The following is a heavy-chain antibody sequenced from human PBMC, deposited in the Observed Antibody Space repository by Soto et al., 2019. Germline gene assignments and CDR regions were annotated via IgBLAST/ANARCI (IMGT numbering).Heavy chain of an antibody. CDR2: ISYDGSNK. J-gene: IGHJ4*02. CDR3: AKDSGPGGRGKIDY. CDR1: GFTFSSYG. Sequence: QVQLVESGGGVVQPGRSLRLYCAASGFTFSSYGMHWVRQAPGKGLEWVAVISYDGSNKYYADSVKGRFTISRDNSKNTLYLQMNSLRAEDTAVYYCAKDSGPGGRGKIDYSGQGTLVTVSS. V-gene: IGHV3-30*18. D-gene: IGHD3-10*01.